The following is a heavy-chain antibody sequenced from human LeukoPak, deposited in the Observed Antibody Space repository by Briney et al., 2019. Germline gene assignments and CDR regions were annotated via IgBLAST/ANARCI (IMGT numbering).Heavy chain of an antibody. D-gene: IGHD2-15*01. CDR3: AKAPVTTCSGAYCYPFDY. J-gene: IGHJ4*02. CDR1: GFTFSSYA. CDR2: ISDTGNT. Sequence: PGGSLRLSCAASGFTFSSYAMSWVRQAPGKGLEWVSAISDTGNTYHADSVKGRFTISRDSSKNTLFLQMNRLRPEDAAVYYCAKAPVTTCSGAYCYPFDYWGQGTLVTVSS. V-gene: IGHV3-23*01.